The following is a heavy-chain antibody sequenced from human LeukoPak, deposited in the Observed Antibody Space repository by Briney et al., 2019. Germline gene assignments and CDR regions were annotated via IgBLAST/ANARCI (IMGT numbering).Heavy chain of an antibody. CDR2: IYYSGST. J-gene: IGHJ6*03. Sequence: PSETLSLTCAVSGGSISSGSYSWSWIRQPPGKGLGWIGYIYYSGSTYYNPSLKSRVTISVDTSKNQFSLKLSSVTAADTAVYYCARRGYYGSGRYYYYYYYYMDVWGKGTTVTISS. V-gene: IGHV4-30-4*07. D-gene: IGHD3-10*01. CDR3: ARRGYYGSGRYYYYYYYYMDV. CDR1: GGSISSGSYS.